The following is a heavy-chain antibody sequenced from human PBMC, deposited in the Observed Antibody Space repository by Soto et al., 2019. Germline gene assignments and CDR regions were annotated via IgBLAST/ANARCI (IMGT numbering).Heavy chain of an antibody. J-gene: IGHJ4*02. D-gene: IGHD3-10*01. CDR1: GYTFTNHG. Sequence: QVQLVQSGAEVKKPGASVTVSCKASGYTFTNHGIIWVRQAPGQGLEWMGWIGADNRDTNYAQNIQGRLTMTTDTSTNTAYMELRSLKSDDTAVYYCAGDISYGSGTAYGYWGQGTLVTVSS. V-gene: IGHV1-18*01. CDR3: AGDISYGSGTAYGY. CDR2: IGADNRDT.